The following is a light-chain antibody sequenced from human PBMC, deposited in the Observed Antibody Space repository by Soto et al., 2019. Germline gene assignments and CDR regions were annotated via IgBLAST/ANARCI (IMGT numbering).Light chain of an antibody. CDR1: SSDVGSYNL. J-gene: IGLJ1*01. CDR3: LSYTTSSTPYV. V-gene: IGLV2-14*02. Sequence: QSALTQPASVSGSPGQSITISCTGTSSDVGSYNLVSWYQQHPGKAPKLMIYEGSKRPSGVSNRFSGSKSGNTASLTISGLQAEDEADYYCLSYTTSSTPYVFGAGTKLTVL. CDR2: EGS.